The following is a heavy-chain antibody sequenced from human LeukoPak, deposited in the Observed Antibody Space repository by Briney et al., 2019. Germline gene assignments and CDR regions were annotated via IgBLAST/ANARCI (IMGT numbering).Heavy chain of an antibody. CDR3: ARGRARRYNWNYNFDY. D-gene: IGHD1-7*01. J-gene: IGHJ4*02. Sequence: ASVKVSCKASGYTFTSYDINWMRQATGQGLEWMGWMNPNSGNTGYAQKFQGRVTMTRNTSISTAYMELSSLRSEDTAVYYCARGRARRYNWNYNFDYWGQGTLVTVSS. V-gene: IGHV1-8*01. CDR2: MNPNSGNT. CDR1: GYTFTSYD.